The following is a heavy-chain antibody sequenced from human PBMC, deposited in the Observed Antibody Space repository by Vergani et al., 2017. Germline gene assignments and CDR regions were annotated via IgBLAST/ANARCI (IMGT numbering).Heavy chain of an antibody. V-gene: IGHV3-23*01. CDR3: AKVCGSTSCPDGGGAVDV. Sequence: QLLESGGGLIQPGGSLRLSCAASGFTFNSYAMTWVRQAPGKGLEWVSGINNNGGSTYYADSVKGRFTISRDNSKNTLYLQMTDLRAEDTATYYCAKVCGSTSCPDGGGAVDVWGHGTMVTVSS. CDR2: INNNGGST. CDR1: GFTFNSYA. J-gene: IGHJ3*01. D-gene: IGHD2-2*01.